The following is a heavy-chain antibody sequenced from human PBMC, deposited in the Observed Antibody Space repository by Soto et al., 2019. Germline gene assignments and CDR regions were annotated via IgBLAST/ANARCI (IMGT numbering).Heavy chain of an antibody. Sequence: EVQLVESGGGLVQPGGSLRLSCAASGFTFSRYWMSWVRQAPGKGLEWVANIKEDGSEKYYVDSVTGRFTISRDNAKNSLFLQMNSLRADDTAVYYGARGGAPGAGDYWGQGTLVTVSS. CDR2: IKEDGSEK. CDR3: ARGGAPGAGDY. CDR1: GFTFSRYW. V-gene: IGHV3-7*01. D-gene: IGHD6-13*01. J-gene: IGHJ4*02.